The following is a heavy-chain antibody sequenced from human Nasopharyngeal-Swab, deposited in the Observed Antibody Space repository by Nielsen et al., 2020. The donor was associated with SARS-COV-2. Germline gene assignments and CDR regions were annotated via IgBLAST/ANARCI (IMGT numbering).Heavy chain of an antibody. CDR1: GFTFDDYT. J-gene: IGHJ3*02. CDR3: ALDGRLSTDHGAFDI. Sequence: GGSLRLSCAASGFTFDDYTMHWVRQAPGKGLEWVSLISWDGGSTYYADSVKGRFTISRDNSKNSLYLQMNSLRTEDTALYYCALDGRLSTDHGAFDIWGQGTMVTVSS. CDR2: ISWDGGST. D-gene: IGHD2/OR15-2a*01. V-gene: IGHV3-43*01.